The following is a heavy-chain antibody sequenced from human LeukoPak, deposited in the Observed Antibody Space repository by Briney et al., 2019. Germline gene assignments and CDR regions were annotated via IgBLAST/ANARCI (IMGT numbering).Heavy chain of an antibody. CDR1: GGSFSGYY. D-gene: IGHD6-19*01. V-gene: IGHV4-34*01. J-gene: IGHJ2*01. Sequence: SETLSLTCAVYGGSFSGYYWSWIRQPPGKGLEWIGEINHSGSTNYNPSLKSRVTISVDTSKNQFSLKLSSVTAADTAVYYCARDKRPGIAVAGSYWYFDLWGRGTLVTVSS. CDR2: INHSGST. CDR3: ARDKRPGIAVAGSYWYFDL.